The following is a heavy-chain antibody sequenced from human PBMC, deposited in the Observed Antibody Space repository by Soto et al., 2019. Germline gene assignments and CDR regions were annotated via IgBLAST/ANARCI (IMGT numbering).Heavy chain of an antibody. CDR2: INPKSDDT. CDR1: GYPFSDNQ. D-gene: IGHD4-4*01. Sequence: ASVKVSCKASGYPFSDNQIHWLRRAPGQGLEWMGRINPKSDDTNYAQKFQGRVTMTRDTSIDTAYLELTGLTSDDTATYYCARKHSLDYIRWGLDPWGQGTLVT. J-gene: IGHJ5*02. V-gene: IGHV1-2*02. CDR3: ARKHSLDYIRWGLDP.